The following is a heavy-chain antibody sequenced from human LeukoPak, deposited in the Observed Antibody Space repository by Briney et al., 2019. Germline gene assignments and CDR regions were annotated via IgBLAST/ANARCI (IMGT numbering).Heavy chain of an antibody. J-gene: IGHJ4*02. CDR3: ARGNIAAAVDY. CDR1: GGSFSGYY. D-gene: IGHD6-13*01. CDR2: INHSGST. V-gene: IGHV4-34*01. Sequence: SETLSLTCAVYGGSFSGYYWSWIRQPPGKGLEWIGEINHSGSTNYNPSLKSRVTISVDTSKNQFSLKLSSVTAADTAVCYCARGNIAAAVDYWGQGTLVTVSS.